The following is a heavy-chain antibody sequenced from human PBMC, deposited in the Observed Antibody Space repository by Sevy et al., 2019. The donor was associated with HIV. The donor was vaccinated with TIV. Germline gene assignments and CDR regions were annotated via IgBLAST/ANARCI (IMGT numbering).Heavy chain of an antibody. CDR2: IKQDAGQK. D-gene: IGHD1-7*01. V-gene: IGHV3-7*01. CDR3: ARDDGNYYFHY. J-gene: IGHJ4*02. Sequence: GGSLRLSCAASGFTFSKYWMDWVRQAPGKGLEWVANIKQDAGQKYYVDSVKGRFTISRDNAKNSLYLQMNSLRAEDTAVYFCARDDGNYYFHYWGRGTLVTVSS. CDR1: GFTFSKYW.